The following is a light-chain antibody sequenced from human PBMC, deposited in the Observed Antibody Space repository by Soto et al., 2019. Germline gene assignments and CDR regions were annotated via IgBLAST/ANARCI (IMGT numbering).Light chain of an antibody. CDR3: QQYDDLSIT. CDR1: QDISNL. CDR2: DAS. J-gene: IGKJ5*01. V-gene: IGKV1-33*01. Sequence: DIQMTQAPSSLSASVGDRVIITCQASQDISNLLNWYQQKPGKAPKLLIYDASNLETGVPSRFSGSGSGTDFTSTISSLQPQDIASYFCQQYDDLSITFGQGTRLEIK.